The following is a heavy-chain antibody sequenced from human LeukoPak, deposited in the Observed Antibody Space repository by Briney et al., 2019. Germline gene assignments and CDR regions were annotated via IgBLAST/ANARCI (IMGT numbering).Heavy chain of an antibody. CDR2: INPNSGGT. J-gene: IGHJ4*02. D-gene: IGHD2-2*01. CDR1: GYTFTDYY. V-gene: IGHV1-2*02. CDR3: ARSYIVVVPAAIGY. Sequence: ASVKVSCKASGYTFTDYYMHWVRQAPGQGLEWMGWINPNSGGTNYAQKFQGRVTMTRDTSISTAYMELSRLRSDDTAVYYCARSYIVVVPAAIGYSGQGTLVTVSS.